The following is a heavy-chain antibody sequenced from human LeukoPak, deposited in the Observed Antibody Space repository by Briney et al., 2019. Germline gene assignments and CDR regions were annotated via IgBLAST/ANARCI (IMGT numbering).Heavy chain of an antibody. CDR2: TGTNT. D-gene: IGHD2/OR15-2a*01. CDR3: AKLLGNPRSFDY. CDR1: GFTFSSYA. J-gene: IGHJ4*02. Sequence: GGSLRLSCAASGFTFSSYAMNWGRQTPGKGLEWVSTTGTNTYYAESVKGRFTISRDNSKNTLYLQMNSLRGEDTAIYYCAKLLGNPRSFDYWGQGTLVTVSS. V-gene: IGHV3-23*01.